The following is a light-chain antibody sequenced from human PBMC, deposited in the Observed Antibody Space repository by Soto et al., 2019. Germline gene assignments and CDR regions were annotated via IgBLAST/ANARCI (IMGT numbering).Light chain of an antibody. J-gene: IGLJ2*01. V-gene: IGLV2-14*01. CDR1: SSDVGGYNY. Sequence: QSALTQPASVSGSPGQSITISCTGTSSDVGGYNYVSWYQQHPGKAPKLMIYEVSNRPSGVSNRFSGSKSGNTASLTISGLQADDEADYYCSSYTSSVEVFGGGTKLTVL. CDR2: EVS. CDR3: SSYTSSVEV.